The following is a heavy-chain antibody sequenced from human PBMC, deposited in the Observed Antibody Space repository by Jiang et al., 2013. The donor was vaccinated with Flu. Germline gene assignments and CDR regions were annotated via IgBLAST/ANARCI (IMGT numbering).Heavy chain of an antibody. CDR2: IYPSDSDA. CDR1: GYSFTSYW. CDR3: VREVHSDGVNC. Sequence: GAEVKKPGESLKISCKASGYSFTSYWIGWVRQMPGKGLEWMGTIYPSDSDARYSPSFRGQVTISADKSINTAYLQWSTLQASDTAMYYCVREVHSDGVNCWGQGTLVTVSS. D-gene: IGHD2-21*02. J-gene: IGHJ4*02. V-gene: IGHV5-51*01.